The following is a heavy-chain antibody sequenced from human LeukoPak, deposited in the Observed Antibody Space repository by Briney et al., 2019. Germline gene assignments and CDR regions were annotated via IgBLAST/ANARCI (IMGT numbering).Heavy chain of an antibody. CDR3: AKDQISIAAAGTFDY. V-gene: IGHV3-30*18. D-gene: IGHD6-13*01. Sequence: GGSLRLSCAASGFTFSSYGMHWVRQTPGKGLEWVAVISYDGSNKYYADSVKGRFTISRDNSKNTLYLQMNSLRAEDTAVYYCAKDQISIAAAGTFDYWGQGTLVTVSS. J-gene: IGHJ4*02. CDR1: GFTFSSYG. CDR2: ISYDGSNK.